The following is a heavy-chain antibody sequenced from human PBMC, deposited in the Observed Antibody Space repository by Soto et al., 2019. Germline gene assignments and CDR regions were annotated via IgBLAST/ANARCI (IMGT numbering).Heavy chain of an antibody. D-gene: IGHD3-3*01. J-gene: IGHJ5*02. V-gene: IGHV4-34*01. CDR2: INHSGST. CDR1: GGSFSGYY. Sequence: QVQLQQWGAGLLKPSETLSLTCAVYGGSFSGYYWSWIRQPPGKGLEWIGEINHSGSTKYNPSLKSRVTISVDTSKNQFSLKLSSVTAADTAVYYCARVQRVLRFLEWRYNWFDPWGQGTLVTVSS. CDR3: ARVQRVLRFLEWRYNWFDP.